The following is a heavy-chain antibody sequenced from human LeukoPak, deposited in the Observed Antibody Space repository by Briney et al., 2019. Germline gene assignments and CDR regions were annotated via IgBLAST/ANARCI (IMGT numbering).Heavy chain of an antibody. CDR3: TTDRMIYATNWAVSWFDP. V-gene: IGHV3-15*01. D-gene: IGHD2-8*01. CDR2: VKTKGDGGAA. Sequence: GGSLRLSCAVSGFTFSSDWMIWVRQAPGKGLEWVGRVKTKGDGGAADYAAPVKGRFTISRDDSTKTLYLQMNSLKTEDTAVYYCTTDRMIYATNWAVSWFDPWGQGTLVTVSS. CDR1: GFTFSSDW. J-gene: IGHJ5*02.